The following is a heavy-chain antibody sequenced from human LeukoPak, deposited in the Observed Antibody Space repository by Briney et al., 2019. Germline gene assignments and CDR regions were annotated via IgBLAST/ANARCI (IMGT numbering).Heavy chain of an antibody. CDR1: GGSISSSSYY. CDR3: AIQTYYYDSSGYYRQDY. D-gene: IGHD3-22*01. V-gene: IGHV4-39*01. Sequence: PSETLSLTCTVSGGSISSSSYYWGWIRQPPGKGLEWIGSIYYSGSTYYNPSLKSRVTISVDTSKNQFSLKLSSVTAADTAVYYCAIQTYYYDSSGYYRQDYWGQGTPVTVSS. J-gene: IGHJ4*02. CDR2: IYYSGST.